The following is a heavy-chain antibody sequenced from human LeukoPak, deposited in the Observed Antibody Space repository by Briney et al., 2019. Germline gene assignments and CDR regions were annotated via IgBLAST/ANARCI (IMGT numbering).Heavy chain of an antibody. V-gene: IGHV4-39*01. CDR2: IDYSGSS. CDR3: ARHLGSSWYFSFNP. Sequence: SETLSLTCIVSGDFPSSNSYYWGWIRQPPGTGLEWIGSIDYSGSSQSNPSLKSRVTISVDTSNNQFSLNLRSVTAADTAVYHCARHLGSSWYFSFNPWGQGTLVTVSS. J-gene: IGHJ5*02. CDR1: GDFPSSNSYY. D-gene: IGHD6-13*01.